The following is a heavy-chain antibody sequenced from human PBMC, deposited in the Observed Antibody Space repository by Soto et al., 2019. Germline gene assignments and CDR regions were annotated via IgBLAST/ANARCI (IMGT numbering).Heavy chain of an antibody. CDR2: ISGSGGST. CDR1: VFTFISYA. D-gene: IGHD3-10*01. V-gene: IGHV3-23*01. J-gene: IGHJ6*02. Sequence: PGWSLRLSCASSVFTFISYAMSWVRQAPGKGLEWVSAISGSGGSTYYADSVKGRFTISRDNSKNTLYPQMNSLRAEDTAVYYCAKALPSHITMVRGVITTGYYGMDVWGQGTTVTVSS. CDR3: AKALPSHITMVRGVITTGYYGMDV.